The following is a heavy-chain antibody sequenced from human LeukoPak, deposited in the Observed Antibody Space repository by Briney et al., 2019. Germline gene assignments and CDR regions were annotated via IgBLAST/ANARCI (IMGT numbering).Heavy chain of an antibody. V-gene: IGHV4-4*07. CDR3: AKNYDFWSLDP. D-gene: IGHD3-3*01. J-gene: IGHJ5*02. Sequence: SETLSLTCTVSGGSISNYYWSWIRQPAGKGLEWIGRVYSSGSTNYNPSLKSRVTMSVDTSKNQFSLRLSSVTAADTAAYYCAKNYDFWSLDPWGQGTLVTVSS. CDR2: VYSSGST. CDR1: GGSISNYY.